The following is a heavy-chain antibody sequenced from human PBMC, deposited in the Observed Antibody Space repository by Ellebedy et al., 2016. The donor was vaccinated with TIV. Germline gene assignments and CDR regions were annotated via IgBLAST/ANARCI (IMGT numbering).Heavy chain of an antibody. CDR3: TRDRDSDTSGYFFPLLDY. CDR1: GFTFDDYA. CDR2: ISWNSGNM. Sequence: SLKISXAASGFTFDDYAMHWVRQAPGKGLEWVSGISWNSGNMVYADSVKGRFTISRDNAKNSLYLQMSSLRREDTAFYYCTRDRDSDTSGYFFPLLDYWGQGTLVTVSS. J-gene: IGHJ4*02. V-gene: IGHV3-9*01. D-gene: IGHD3-22*01.